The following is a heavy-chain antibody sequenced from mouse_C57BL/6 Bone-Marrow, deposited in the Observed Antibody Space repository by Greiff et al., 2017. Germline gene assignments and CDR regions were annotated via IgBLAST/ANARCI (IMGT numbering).Heavy chain of an antibody. CDR3: ARYGYGSPFDY. Sequence: QVQLQQPGAELVMPGASVKLSCKASGYTFTSYWMHWVKQRPGQGLEWIGEIDPSDSYTNYNQKFKGKTTLTVDKSPSTAYMQLSSLTSEDSAVYYCARYGYGSPFDYWGQGTTLTVSS. V-gene: IGHV1-69*01. CDR1: GYTFTSYW. J-gene: IGHJ2*01. CDR2: IDPSDSYT. D-gene: IGHD1-1*01.